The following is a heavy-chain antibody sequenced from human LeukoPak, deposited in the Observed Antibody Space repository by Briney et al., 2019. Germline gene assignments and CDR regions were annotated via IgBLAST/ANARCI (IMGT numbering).Heavy chain of an antibody. CDR2: ISGSGSNT. J-gene: IGHJ4*02. D-gene: IGHD3-10*02. Sequence: GGSLRLSCAASGFSFSTCAMNWVRQAPGKGLEWVSAISGSGSNTYYADSVKGRFTISRENSEKTLYLQMNRLRDEDTALYYCAKDVRGYNRPFAYWGQGTLVTVSS. V-gene: IGHV3-23*01. CDR1: GFSFSTCA. CDR3: AKDVRGYNRPFAY.